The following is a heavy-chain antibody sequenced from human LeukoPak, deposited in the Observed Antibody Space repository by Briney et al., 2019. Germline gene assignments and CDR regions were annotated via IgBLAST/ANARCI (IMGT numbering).Heavy chain of an antibody. CDR2: ISSSSSYI. CDR3: AKIGGVYYYGMDV. J-gene: IGHJ6*02. V-gene: IGHV3-21*01. CDR1: GFTFSSYS. Sequence: GGSLRFSCAASGFTFSSYSMNWVRQAPGKGLEWVSSISSSSSYIYYADSVKGRFTISRDNAKNSLYLQMNSLRAEDTAVYYCAKIGGVYYYGMDVWGQGTTVTVSS.